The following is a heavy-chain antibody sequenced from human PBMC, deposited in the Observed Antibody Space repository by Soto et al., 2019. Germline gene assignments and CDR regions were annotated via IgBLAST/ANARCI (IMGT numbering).Heavy chain of an antibody. Sequence: PGGSLRLSCAASGFTFSSYAIHWVRQAPGKGLEWVTIISKDGNSKHYAGSVKGRFTISRDNSKNTLFLQMNSLRAEDTAVYYCARDPQGSYCYIDYWGQGTPVTVS. CDR3: ARDPQGSYCYIDY. CDR1: GFTFSSYA. J-gene: IGHJ4*02. D-gene: IGHD3-10*01. V-gene: IGHV3-30-3*01. CDR2: ISKDGNSK.